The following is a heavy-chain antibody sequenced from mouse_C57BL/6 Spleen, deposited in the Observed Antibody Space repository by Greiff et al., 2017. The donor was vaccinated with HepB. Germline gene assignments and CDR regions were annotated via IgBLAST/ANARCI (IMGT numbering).Heavy chain of an antibody. V-gene: IGHV10-1*01. CDR1: GFSFNTYA. Sequence: DVQLVESGGGLVQPKGSLKLSCAASGFSFNTYAMNWVRQAPGKGLEWVARIRSKSNNYATYYADSVKDRFTISRDDSESMLYLQMNNLKTEDTAMYYCVRQGDYDRGFAYWGQGTLVTVSA. CDR2: IRSKSNNYAT. D-gene: IGHD2-4*01. CDR3: VRQGDYDRGFAY. J-gene: IGHJ3*01.